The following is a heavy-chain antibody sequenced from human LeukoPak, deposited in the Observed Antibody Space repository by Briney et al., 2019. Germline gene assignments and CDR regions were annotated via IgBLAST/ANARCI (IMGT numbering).Heavy chain of an antibody. V-gene: IGHV3-74*01. CDR3: AKDKGGGYSGYDWGIFDY. J-gene: IGHJ4*02. D-gene: IGHD5-12*01. CDR2: INSDGSST. Sequence: GGSLRLSCAASGFTFSSYWMHWVRQAPGKGLVWVSRINSDGSSTSYADSVKGRFTISRDNSKNTLYLQMNSLRAEDTAVYYCAKDKGGGYSGYDWGIFDYWGQGTLVTVSS. CDR1: GFTFSSYW.